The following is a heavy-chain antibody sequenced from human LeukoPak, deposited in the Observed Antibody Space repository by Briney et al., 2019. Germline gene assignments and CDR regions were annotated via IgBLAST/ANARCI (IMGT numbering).Heavy chain of an antibody. CDR1: GFTFSSYA. V-gene: IGHV3-30-3*01. Sequence: QPGGSLRLSCAASGFTFSSYAMHWVRQAPGKGLEWVAVISYDGSNKYYADSVKGRFTISRDNSKNTLYLQMNSLRAEDTAVYYCAKGVADLYYYGMDVWGQGTTVTVSS. D-gene: IGHD6-19*01. CDR2: ISYDGSNK. J-gene: IGHJ6*02. CDR3: AKGVADLYYYGMDV.